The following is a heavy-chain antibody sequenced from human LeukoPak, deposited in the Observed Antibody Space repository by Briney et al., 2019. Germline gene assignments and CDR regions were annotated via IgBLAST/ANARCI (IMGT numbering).Heavy chain of an antibody. CDR2: ISSSGSTI. CDR3: ARDGAYYGSGSLEN. J-gene: IGHJ4*02. V-gene: IGHV3-11*04. CDR1: GFTFSDYY. D-gene: IGHD3-10*01. Sequence: GGSLRLSCAASGFTFSDYYMSWIRQAPGKGLEWVSYISSSGSTIYYADSVKGRFTISRDNAKNSLFLQMISLRAEDTAVYYCARDGAYYGSGSLENWGQGTLVTVSS.